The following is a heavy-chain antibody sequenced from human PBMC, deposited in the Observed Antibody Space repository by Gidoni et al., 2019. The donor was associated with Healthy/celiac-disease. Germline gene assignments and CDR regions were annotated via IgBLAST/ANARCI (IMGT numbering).Heavy chain of an antibody. Sequence: QVQLVESGGGVVQPGRSLRLSCAASGFTFSSYAMHWVRPAPGKGLEWVAVISYDGSNKYYADSVKGRFTISRDNSKNTLYLQRNSLRAEDTAVYYCARDSGYSSGWYGYYYYYGMDVWGQGTTVTVSS. CDR3: ARDSGYSSGWYGYYYYYGMDV. D-gene: IGHD6-19*01. CDR2: ISYDGSNK. J-gene: IGHJ6*02. CDR1: GFTFSSYA. V-gene: IGHV3-30-3*01.